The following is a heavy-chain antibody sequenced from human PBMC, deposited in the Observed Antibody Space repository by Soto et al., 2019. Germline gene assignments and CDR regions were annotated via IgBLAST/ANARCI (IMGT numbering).Heavy chain of an antibody. V-gene: IGHV3-21*01. CDR1: GFTFSSYS. CDR3: ARESTVTTGFY. D-gene: IGHD4-17*01. CDR2: ISSSSSYI. Sequence: EVQLVESGGGLVKPGGSLRLSCAASGFTFSSYSRNWVRQAPGKGLEWVSSISSSSSYIYYADSVKGRFTISRDNAKNSLYLQMNSLRAEDTAVYYCARESTVTTGFYWGQGTLVTVSS. J-gene: IGHJ4*02.